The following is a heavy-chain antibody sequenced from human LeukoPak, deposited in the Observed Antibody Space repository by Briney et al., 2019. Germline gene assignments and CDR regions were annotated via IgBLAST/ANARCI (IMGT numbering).Heavy chain of an antibody. CDR1: GGSITSYY. V-gene: IGHV4-59*12. CDR3: ARGRYSSSSFSPDY. CDR2: IYHSGST. J-gene: IGHJ4*02. D-gene: IGHD6-6*01. Sequence: PSETLSLTCTVSGGSITSYYWSWIRQPPGKGLEWIGYIYHSGSTYYNPSLKSRVTISVDRSKNQFSLKLSSVTAADTAVYYCARGRYSSSSFSPDYWGQGTLVTVSS.